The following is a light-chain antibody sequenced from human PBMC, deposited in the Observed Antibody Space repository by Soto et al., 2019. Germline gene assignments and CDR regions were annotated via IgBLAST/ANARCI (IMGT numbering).Light chain of an antibody. V-gene: IGKV3-11*01. CDR3: QQRSNWPPP. CDR2: DAS. J-gene: IGKJ3*01. CDR1: QSVSSY. Sequence: EIVLTQSPATLSLSPGERATLSCRASQSVSSYLAWYQQKPGQAPRLLIYDASNRATGIPARFSGSGSGTDFTLTISSLEPEDFAFYYCQQRSNWPPPFGPGT.